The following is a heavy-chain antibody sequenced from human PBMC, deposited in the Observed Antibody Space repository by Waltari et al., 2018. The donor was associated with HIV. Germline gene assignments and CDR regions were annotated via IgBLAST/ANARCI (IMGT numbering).Heavy chain of an antibody. Sequence: DVQLVESGGDLVQPGRSLRLSCAGSGFTFGNFAMTWVRQAPGKWLEWVGYIRAKAYGGTSEYTASVKGRFVISRDDSKSIAYLQMNSLKTEDTAIYYCTRGSGRYEYWGQGTMTTVSS. D-gene: IGHD1-26*01. V-gene: IGHV3-49*04. J-gene: IGHJ4*02. CDR1: GFTFGNFA. CDR3: TRGSGRYEY. CDR2: IRAKAYGGTS.